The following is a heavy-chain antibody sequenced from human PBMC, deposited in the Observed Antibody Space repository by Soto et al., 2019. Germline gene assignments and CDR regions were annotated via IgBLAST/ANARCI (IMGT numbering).Heavy chain of an antibody. CDR1: GGSISSSSYY. CDR3: ARPMDIVVANWFDP. Sequence: SETLSLTCTVSGGSISSSSYYWGWIRQPPGKGLEWIGSIYYSGGTYYNPSLKSRVTISVDTSKNQFSLKLSSVTAADTAVYYCARPMDIVVANWFDPWGQGTLVTVSS. V-gene: IGHV4-39*01. CDR2: IYYSGGT. D-gene: IGHD2-15*01. J-gene: IGHJ5*02.